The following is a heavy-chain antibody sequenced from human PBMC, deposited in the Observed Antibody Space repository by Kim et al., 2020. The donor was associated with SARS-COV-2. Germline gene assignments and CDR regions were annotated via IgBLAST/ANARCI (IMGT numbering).Heavy chain of an antibody. Sequence: VKGRFTISRDNAKNALYLQMNSLRAEDTALYYCVKNRDTACYYRSHDAFDIWGQGTMVTVSS. J-gene: IGHJ3*02. CDR3: VKNRDTACYYRSHDAFDI. D-gene: IGHD3-10*01. V-gene: IGHV3-9*01.